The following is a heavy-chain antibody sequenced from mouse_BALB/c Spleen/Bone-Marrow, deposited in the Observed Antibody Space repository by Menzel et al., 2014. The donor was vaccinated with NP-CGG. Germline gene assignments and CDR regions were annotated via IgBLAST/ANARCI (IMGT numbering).Heavy chain of an antibody. CDR1: GYAFSSYW. Sequence: QVQLQQSGAELVRPGSSVKISCKASGYAFSSYWMIWVKQRPGQGLEWIGQIYPGDGDTNYNGKFKGKATLTVDKSSSTAYMQLSSLTSEDSAVYFCARSGYGSNYDYWGQGTPLTVSS. D-gene: IGHD1-1*01. V-gene: IGHV1-80*01. J-gene: IGHJ2*01. CDR3: ARSGYGSNYDY. CDR2: IYPGDGDT.